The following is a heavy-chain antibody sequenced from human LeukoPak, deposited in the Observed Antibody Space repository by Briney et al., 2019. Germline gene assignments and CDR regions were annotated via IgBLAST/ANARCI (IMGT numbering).Heavy chain of an antibody. Sequence: SGGSLRLSCAASGFTFSSYWMHWVRQAPGKGLVWVSRINSDGSSTSYADSVKGRFTISRDNAKNTLYLQMNSLRAEDTAVYYCARGDYYGSGSYYPLPFDYWGQGTLVTVSS. J-gene: IGHJ4*02. V-gene: IGHV3-74*01. CDR3: ARGDYYGSGSYYPLPFDY. D-gene: IGHD3-10*01. CDR2: INSDGSST. CDR1: GFTFSSYW.